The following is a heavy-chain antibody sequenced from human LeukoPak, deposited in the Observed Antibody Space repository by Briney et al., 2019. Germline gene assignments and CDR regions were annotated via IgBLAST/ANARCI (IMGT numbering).Heavy chain of an antibody. J-gene: IGHJ4*02. CDR1: EFSASNYW. Sequence: GGSLRLSCVVSEFSASNYWMSWVRQAPGRGLEWLATINQDGSQENYVDSVKGRFTISRDNAKNSVYLQMNGLLVEDTAVYYCVREWAGGLAAAGTRIEGSYWGQGTQVIVSS. D-gene: IGHD6-13*01. CDR3: VREWAGGLAAAGTRIEGSY. CDR2: INQDGSQE. V-gene: IGHV3-7*01.